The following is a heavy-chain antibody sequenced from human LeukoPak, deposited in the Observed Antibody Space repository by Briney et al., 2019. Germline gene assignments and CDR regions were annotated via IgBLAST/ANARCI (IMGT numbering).Heavy chain of an antibody. CDR2: IYYSGST. Sequence: KPSETLSLTCAVYGGSFSGYYWSWIRQPPGKGLEWIGSIYYSGSTYYNPSLKSRVTISVDTSKNQFSLKLSSVTAADTAVYYCASLEGSITMIVVVTPVLYWGQGTLVTVSS. V-gene: IGHV4-34*01. CDR3: ASLEGSITMIVVVTPVLY. CDR1: GGSFSGYY. J-gene: IGHJ4*02. D-gene: IGHD3-22*01.